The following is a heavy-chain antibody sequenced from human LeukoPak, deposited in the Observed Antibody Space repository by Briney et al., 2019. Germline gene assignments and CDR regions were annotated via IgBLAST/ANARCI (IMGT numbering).Heavy chain of an antibody. Sequence: PGRSLRLSCAASGFTFSSYGLHWVRQAPGKGLEWVAVIWYDGSNKYYADSVKGRFTISRDNSKNTLYLQMNSLRAEDTAVYFCAKGHTSGWYYFHYWGQGTLVTVSS. CDR1: GFTFSSYG. CDR3: AKGHTSGWYYFHY. CDR2: IWYDGSNK. J-gene: IGHJ4*02. D-gene: IGHD6-19*01. V-gene: IGHV3-33*06.